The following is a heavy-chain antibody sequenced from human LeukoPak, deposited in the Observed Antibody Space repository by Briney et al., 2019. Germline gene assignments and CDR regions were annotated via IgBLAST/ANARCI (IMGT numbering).Heavy chain of an antibody. Sequence: PSETLSLTCAVYGGSFSGYYWSWIRQPPGKGLEWIGEINHSGSTNYNPSLKSRVTISVDTSKNQFSLKLSSVTAADTAVYYCARVSPRLHITGTKEGYFDYWGQGTLVTVSS. D-gene: IGHD1-7*01. CDR1: GGSFSGYY. V-gene: IGHV4-34*01. J-gene: IGHJ4*02. CDR3: ARVSPRLHITGTKEGYFDY. CDR2: INHSGST.